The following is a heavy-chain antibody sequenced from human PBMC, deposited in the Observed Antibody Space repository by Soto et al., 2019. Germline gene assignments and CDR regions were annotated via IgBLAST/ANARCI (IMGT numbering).Heavy chain of an antibody. Sequence: GGSLRLSCAASVFTFCDSYMSWIRQAPGKGLEWVSYISSSGSTIYYADSVKGRFTISRDNAKNSLYLQMNSLRAEDTAVYYCARDLSGWYYYYYYMDVWGKGTTVTVSS. CDR1: VFTFCDSY. D-gene: IGHD6-19*01. CDR3: ARDLSGWYYYYYYMDV. V-gene: IGHV3-11*01. J-gene: IGHJ6*03. CDR2: ISSSGSTI.